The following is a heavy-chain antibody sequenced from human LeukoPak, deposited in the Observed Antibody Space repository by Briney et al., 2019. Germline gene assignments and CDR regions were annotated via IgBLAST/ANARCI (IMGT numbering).Heavy chain of an antibody. J-gene: IGHJ6*02. CDR3: AKCRAPYYYYGMDV. D-gene: IGHD5-24*01. CDR1: GFTFSSYA. Sequence: PGGSLRLSCAASGFTFSSYAMSWVRQAPGKGLEWVSAISGSGGSTYYADSVKGRFTISRDNSKNTLYLQMNSLRAEDTAVYYRAKCRAPYYYYGMDVWGQGTTVTVSS. CDR2: ISGSGGST. V-gene: IGHV3-23*01.